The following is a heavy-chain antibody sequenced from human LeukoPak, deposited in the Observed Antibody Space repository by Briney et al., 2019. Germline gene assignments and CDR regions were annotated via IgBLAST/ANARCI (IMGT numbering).Heavy chain of an antibody. CDR3: ARGYSGTYRVDY. J-gene: IGHJ4*02. CDR2: INTDGTNT. D-gene: IGHD1-26*01. Sequence: GGSLRLSCAASGFTFSSYWMHWVRQVPGKGLVWVSRINTDGTNTTYADSVKGRFTMSRDNAKSRLYLQMNSLRAEDTAVYCCARGYSGTYRVDYWGQGTLVTVSS. CDR1: GFTFSSYW. V-gene: IGHV3-74*01.